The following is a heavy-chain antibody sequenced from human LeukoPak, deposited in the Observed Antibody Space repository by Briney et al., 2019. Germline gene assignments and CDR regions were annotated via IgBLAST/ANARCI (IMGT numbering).Heavy chain of an antibody. CDR3: ARGGGSYFHFDY. J-gene: IGHJ4*02. V-gene: IGHV4-59*01. CDR1: GGSISSYY. CDR2: IYYSGST. Sequence: SETLSLTCTVSGGSISSYYWSWIRQPPGKGLEWIGYIYYSGSTNYNPSLKSRVTISVDTSKNQFSLKLSSVTAADTAVYYCARGGGSYFHFDYWSQGTLVTVSS. D-gene: IGHD1-26*01.